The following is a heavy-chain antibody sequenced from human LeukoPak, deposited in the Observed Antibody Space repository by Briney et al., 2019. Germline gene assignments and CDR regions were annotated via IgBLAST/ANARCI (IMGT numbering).Heavy chain of an antibody. CDR2: IYTSGST. J-gene: IGHJ6*03. D-gene: IGHD6-6*01. CDR1: GGSISSYY. V-gene: IGHV4-4*07. Sequence: SETLSLTCTVSGGSISSYYWSWIRQPAGKGLEWIGRIYTSGSTNYNPSLKSRVTISVDKSKNQFSLKLSSVTAADTAVYYCARDAPFVEYSSSSIYSYYMDVWGKGTTVTVSS. CDR3: ARDAPFVEYSSSSIYSYYMDV.